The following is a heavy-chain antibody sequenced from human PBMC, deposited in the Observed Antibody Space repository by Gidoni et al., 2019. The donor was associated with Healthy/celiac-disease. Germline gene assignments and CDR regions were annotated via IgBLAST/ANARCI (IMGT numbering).Heavy chain of an antibody. D-gene: IGHD6-13*01. CDR2: ISSSSSYI. Sequence: EVQLVESGGGLVKPGGSLRLSWAASGLPFSSYSMNWVRQAPGKGLEWVQAISSSSSYIYYADSVKGRFTISRDNAKNSLYLQMNSLRAEDTAVYYCARDLYWGLAAAGPWGQGTLVTVSS. V-gene: IGHV3-21*01. CDR1: GLPFSSYS. J-gene: IGHJ5*02. CDR3: ARDLYWGLAAAGP.